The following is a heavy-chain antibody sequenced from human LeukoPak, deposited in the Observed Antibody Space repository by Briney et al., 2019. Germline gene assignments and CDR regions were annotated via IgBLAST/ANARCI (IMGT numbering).Heavy chain of an antibody. V-gene: IGHV3-30*03. CDR3: ARDPQLWLRERSHFDY. CDR1: GFTFSSYG. Sequence: GGSLRLSCAASGFTFSSYGMHWVRQAPGKGLEWVAVISYDGSNKYYADSVKGRFTISRDNSKNTLYLQMNSLRAEDTAVYYCARDPQLWLRERSHFDYWGQGTLVTVSS. CDR2: ISYDGSNK. D-gene: IGHD5-18*01. J-gene: IGHJ4*02.